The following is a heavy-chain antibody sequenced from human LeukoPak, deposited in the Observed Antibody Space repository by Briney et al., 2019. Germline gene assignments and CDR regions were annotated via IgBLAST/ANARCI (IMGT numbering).Heavy chain of an antibody. V-gene: IGHV4-34*01. CDR2: INHGGST. Sequence: SETLSLTCAVYGGSFSDYYWSWIRQPPGKGLEWIGEINHGGSTNYNPSLKSRVTMSLDTSNDQFSLRLTSVTAADTAVYYCARWRWLPQYSWFDPWGQGILVTVSS. CDR1: GGSFSDYY. J-gene: IGHJ5*02. CDR3: ARWRWLPQYSWFDP. D-gene: IGHD2-15*01.